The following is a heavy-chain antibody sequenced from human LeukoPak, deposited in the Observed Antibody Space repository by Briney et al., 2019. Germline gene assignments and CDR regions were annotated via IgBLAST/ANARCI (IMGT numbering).Heavy chain of an antibody. CDR3: ARDEYGSGSFDY. D-gene: IGHD3-10*01. CDR2: ISGSGGST. V-gene: IGHV3-23*01. J-gene: IGHJ4*02. Sequence: GGSLRLSCAASGFTFSSYAMSWVRQAPGKGLEWVSAISGSGGSTYYADSVKGRFTISRDNSKNTLYLQMNSLRAEDTAVYYCARDEYGSGSFDYWGQGTLVTVSS. CDR1: GFTFSSYA.